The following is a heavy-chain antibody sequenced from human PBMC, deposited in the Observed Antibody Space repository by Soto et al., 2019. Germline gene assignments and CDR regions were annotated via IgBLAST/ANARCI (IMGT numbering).Heavy chain of an antibody. Sequence: GASVKVSCKASGYTFTSCAMHWVRQAPGQRLEWMGWINAGNGNTKYSQKFQGRVTITRDTSASTAYMELSSLRSEDTAVYYCARDKGQLERLRYYYYYMDVWGKGTTVTVSS. J-gene: IGHJ6*03. CDR2: INAGNGNT. CDR1: GYTFTSCA. D-gene: IGHD1-1*01. V-gene: IGHV1-3*01. CDR3: ARDKGQLERLRYYYYYMDV.